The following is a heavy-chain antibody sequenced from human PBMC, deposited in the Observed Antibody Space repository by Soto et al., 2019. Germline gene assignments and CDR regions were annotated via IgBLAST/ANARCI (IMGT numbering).Heavy chain of an antibody. D-gene: IGHD3-22*01. J-gene: IGHJ4*02. CDR3: AREESYYDRHLY. CDR2: IYYSGST. CDR1: GGSISTYF. V-gene: IGHV4-59*01. Sequence: SETLSLTCTVSGGSISTYFWSWIRQPPGKGLEWIGYIYYSGSTSYNPSLKSRVTISIDTSKNQFSLNLRSLSAADTAVYYCAREESYYDRHLYWGQGSLVTVSS.